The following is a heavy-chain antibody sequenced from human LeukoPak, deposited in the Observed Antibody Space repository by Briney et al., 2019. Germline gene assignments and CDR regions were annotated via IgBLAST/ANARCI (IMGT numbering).Heavy chain of an antibody. CDR1: GYTFTTYG. J-gene: IGHJ4*02. V-gene: IGHV1-18*01. Sequence: AAVKVSCTGSGYTFTTYGISGVRQAPGQGLEWMGWISAYNGNTNYAQKLQGRVTMNTDTSTSTAYMELRSLRSDDTAVYYRARDAFDYWGQGILVTVSS. CDR2: ISAYNGNT. CDR3: ARDAFDY.